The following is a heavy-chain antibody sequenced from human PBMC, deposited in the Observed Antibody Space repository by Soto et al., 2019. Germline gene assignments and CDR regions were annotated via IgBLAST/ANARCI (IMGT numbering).Heavy chain of an antibody. V-gene: IGHV3-21*01. CDR3: ARAVPGSNWFDP. J-gene: IGHJ5*02. Sequence: GGSLRVSCAASGFTFSSYSMNWVRQAPGKGLEWVSSISSSSSYIYYADSVKGRFTISRDNAKNSLYLQMNSLRAEDTAVYYCARAVPGSNWFDPWGQGTLVTVSS. CDR1: GFTFSSYS. D-gene: IGHD3-10*01. CDR2: ISSSSSYI.